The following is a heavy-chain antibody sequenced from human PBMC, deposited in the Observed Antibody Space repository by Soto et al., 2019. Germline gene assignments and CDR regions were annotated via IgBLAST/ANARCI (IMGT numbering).Heavy chain of an antibody. CDR3: ARDLLSGSYSPLSGGMDV. D-gene: IGHD1-26*01. CDR2: IIPIFGTA. Sequence: QVQLVQSGAEVKKPGSSVKVSCKASGGTFSSYAISWVRQAPGQGLEWMGGIIPIFGTANYAQKFQGRVTITEDKATSTAYMELRSLRSEDTAVYYCARDLLSGSYSPLSGGMDVWGQGTTVTVSS. CDR1: GGTFSSYA. J-gene: IGHJ6*02. V-gene: IGHV1-69*06.